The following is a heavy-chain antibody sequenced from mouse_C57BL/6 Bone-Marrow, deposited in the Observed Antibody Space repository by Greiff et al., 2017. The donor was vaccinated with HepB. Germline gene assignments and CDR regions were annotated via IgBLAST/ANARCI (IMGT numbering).Heavy chain of an antibody. CDR3: AITTVVAKDY. CDR2: ISYDGSN. CDR1: GYSITSGYY. V-gene: IGHV3-6*01. D-gene: IGHD1-1*01. Sequence: SQSLSLTCSVTGYSITSGYYWNWIRQFPGNKLEWMGYISYDGSNNYNPSLKNRISITRDTSKNQFFLKLNSVTTEDTATYYCAITTVVAKDYWGQGTSVTVSS. J-gene: IGHJ4*01.